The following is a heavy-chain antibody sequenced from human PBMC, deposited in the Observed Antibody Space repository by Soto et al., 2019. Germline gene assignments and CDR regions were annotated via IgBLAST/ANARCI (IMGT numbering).Heavy chain of an antibody. J-gene: IGHJ1*01. CDR3: ARQLSSSWYYAEYFQH. CDR1: GGSISSSSYY. D-gene: IGHD6-13*01. Sequence: SETLSLTCTVSGGSISSSSYYWCWIRHPPGKGLEWIGSIYYSGSTYYNPSLKSRVTISVDTSKNQFSLKLSSVTAADTAVYYCARQLSSSWYYAEYFQHWGQGTLVTVSS. V-gene: IGHV4-39*01. CDR2: IYYSGST.